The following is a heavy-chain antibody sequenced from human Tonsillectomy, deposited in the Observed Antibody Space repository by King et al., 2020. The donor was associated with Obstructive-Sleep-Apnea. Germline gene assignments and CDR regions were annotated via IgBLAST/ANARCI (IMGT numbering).Heavy chain of an antibody. CDR2: IYYSGST. Sequence: QLQESGPGLVKPSETLYLTCTVSGSYISSYYWRWIRQPPGKGLEWIGYIYYSGSTNYKPSLKSRVTISVDTSKNQFSLKLSSVTAADTAVYYCARINYYDSSGYKVDYWGQGTLVTVSS. CDR3: ARINYYDSSGYKVDY. J-gene: IGHJ4*02. CDR1: GSYISSYY. V-gene: IGHV4-59*01. D-gene: IGHD3-22*01.